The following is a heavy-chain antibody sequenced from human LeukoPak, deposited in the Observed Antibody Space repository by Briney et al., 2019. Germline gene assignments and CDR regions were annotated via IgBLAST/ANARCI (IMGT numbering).Heavy chain of an antibody. J-gene: IGHJ4*02. CDR1: GFTFSSYA. CDR3: ARSMIVVVIEPYYFDY. V-gene: IGHV3-30-3*01. Sequence: GGSLRLSCAASGFTFSSYAMHWVRQAPGKGLEWVAVISYDGSNKYYADSVKGRFTISRDNSKNTLYLQMNSLRAEDTAVHYCARSMIVVVIEPYYFDYWGQGTLVIVSS. D-gene: IGHD3-22*01. CDR2: ISYDGSNK.